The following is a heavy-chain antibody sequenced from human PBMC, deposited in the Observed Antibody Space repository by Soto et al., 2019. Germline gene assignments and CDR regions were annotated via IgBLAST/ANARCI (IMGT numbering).Heavy chain of an antibody. D-gene: IGHD2-15*01. V-gene: IGHV1-69*02. Sequence: QVQLVQSGAEVKKPGSSVKVSCKASGGTISSYTISWVRQAPGQGLEWMGRIIPILGIANYAQKFQGRVTITADKSTSTAYMELSSLRSEDTAVYYCARGYVVVAATGAFDYWGQGTLVTVSS. J-gene: IGHJ4*02. CDR1: GGTISSYT. CDR2: IIPILGIA. CDR3: ARGYVVVAATGAFDY.